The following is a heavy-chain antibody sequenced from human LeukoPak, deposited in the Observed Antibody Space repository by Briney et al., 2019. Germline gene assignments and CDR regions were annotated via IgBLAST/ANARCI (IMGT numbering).Heavy chain of an antibody. CDR1: GGSITSYY. J-gene: IGHJ4*02. Sequence: SETLSLTCSVSGGSITSYYWSWIRQPPGKGVEWIGHVSDGGRTNYSPSLRSRVSISVDTSKNQFSLKLTSVTAADTAVYFCARASTTFDDWGQGSLVTVSS. D-gene: IGHD1-14*01. CDR3: ARASTTFDD. CDR2: VSDGGRT. V-gene: IGHV4-59*01.